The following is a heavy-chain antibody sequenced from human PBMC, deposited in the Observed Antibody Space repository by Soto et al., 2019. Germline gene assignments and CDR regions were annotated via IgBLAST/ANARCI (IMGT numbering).Heavy chain of an antibody. J-gene: IGHJ3*02. D-gene: IGHD3-10*01. CDR2: IYSGGST. V-gene: IGHV3-66*01. CDR3: ARDRRRYYGSGSFLAFDI. Sequence: EVQLVESGGGLVQPGGSLRLSCAASGFTVSSNYMSWVRQAPGKGLEWVSVIYSGGSTYYADSVKGRFTISSDNSKNTLYLKMNRLRAEDTAVYYCARDRRRYYGSGSFLAFDIWGQGTMVTVSS. CDR1: GFTVSSNY.